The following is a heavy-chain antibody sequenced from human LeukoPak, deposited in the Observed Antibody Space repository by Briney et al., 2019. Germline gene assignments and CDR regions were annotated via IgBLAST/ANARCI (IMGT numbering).Heavy chain of an antibody. CDR1: GGSISSGGYY. J-gene: IGHJ3*02. CDR2: IYYSGSI. Sequence: SETLSLTCTVSGGSISSGGYYWSWIRQHPGTGLEWIGYIYYSGSIYYNPSLKSRVTISVDTSKNQFSLKLSSVTAADTAVYYCARDPMTTVTTNAFDIWGQGTMVTVSS. V-gene: IGHV4-31*03. D-gene: IGHD4-17*01. CDR3: ARDPMTTVTTNAFDI.